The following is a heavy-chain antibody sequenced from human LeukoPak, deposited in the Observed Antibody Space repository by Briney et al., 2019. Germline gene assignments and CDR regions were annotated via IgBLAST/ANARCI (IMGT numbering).Heavy chain of an antibody. V-gene: IGHV3-30*02. J-gene: IGHJ4*02. CDR3: AKDLAPGTTGYFDY. CDR2: IRYDGSNK. D-gene: IGHD1-14*01. CDR1: GFTFSSYG. Sequence: GGSLRLSCAASGFTFSSYGMHWVRQAPGKGLEWVAFIRYDGSNKYYADSVKGRFTISRDNSKNTLYLQTNSLRAEDTAVYYCAKDLAPGTTGYFDYWGQGTLVTVSS.